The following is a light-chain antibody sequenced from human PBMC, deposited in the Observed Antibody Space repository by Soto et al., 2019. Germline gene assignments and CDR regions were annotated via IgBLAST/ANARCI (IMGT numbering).Light chain of an antibody. CDR3: QQYNNWPLT. CDR2: GAS. V-gene: IGKV3-15*01. J-gene: IGKJ4*01. CDR1: QIVQIN. Sequence: EVALTQSPVTLSVSPGERATLSCRASQIVQINLAWFQQKPGQAPRLLIYGASTRATGVPARFSGSGSATAFTLTISSLQSEDFAIYYCQQYNNWPLTFGGGTKVDIK.